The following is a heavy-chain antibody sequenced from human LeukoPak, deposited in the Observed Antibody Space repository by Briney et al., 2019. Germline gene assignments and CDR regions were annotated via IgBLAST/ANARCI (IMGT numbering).Heavy chain of an antibody. Sequence: ASVTVSCTASGYTFTSYGISWGGQAPGQGLGGGGWISAYKGNTNYTQKLQGRVTMTTDTSTSTAYMELRSLRSDDTAVYYCARDPRITMIVVVTDLVRPLPQFDPWGQGTLVTVSS. D-gene: IGHD3-22*01. J-gene: IGHJ5*02. V-gene: IGHV1-18*01. CDR2: ISAYKGNT. CDR3: ARDPRITMIVVVTDLVRPLPQFDP. CDR1: GYTFTSYG.